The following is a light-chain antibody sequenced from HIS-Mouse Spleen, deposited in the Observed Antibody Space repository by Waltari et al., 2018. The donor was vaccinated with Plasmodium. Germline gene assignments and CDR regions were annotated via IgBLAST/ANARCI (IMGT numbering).Light chain of an antibody. CDR1: SSDVGGYHY. CDR3: SSYTSSSTLV. Sequence: QSALTQPASVSGSPGQSITISCTGTSSDVGGYHYVSGDQQHPGKAPKLIIYDVSNRPSGVPNRFSGSKSGNTASLTISGLQAEDEADYYCSSYTSSSTLVFGGGTKLTVL. V-gene: IGLV2-14*03. CDR2: DVS. J-gene: IGLJ2*01.